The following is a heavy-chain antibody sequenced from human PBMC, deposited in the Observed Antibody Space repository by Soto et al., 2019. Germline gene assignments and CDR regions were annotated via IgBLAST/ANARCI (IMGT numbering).Heavy chain of an antibody. CDR1: GGSIGSYY. V-gene: IGHV4-59*08. CDR3: ARHVWQQSFDP. CDR2: IYSSGST. Sequence: PSETLSLTCTVSGGSIGSYYWSWIRQPPGKGLEWIGFIYSSGSTNYNPSLKSRVTIAVDTSKNHFSLKLSSVTAADTAVYYCARHVWQQSFDPWGQGTLVTVSS. D-gene: IGHD6-13*01. J-gene: IGHJ5*02.